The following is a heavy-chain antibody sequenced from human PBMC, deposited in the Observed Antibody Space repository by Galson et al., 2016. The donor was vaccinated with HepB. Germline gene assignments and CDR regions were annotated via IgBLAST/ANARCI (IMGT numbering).Heavy chain of an antibody. Sequence: SLRLSCAVSGFTFRNHQMHWIRQAPGQGLMWVARIEGDGTRPLYAASVEGRFIISSDSAENTVYLQMNRLRAEDTALYYCARDLSGPDRWGQGTLVTVS. CDR1: GFTFRNHQ. V-gene: IGHV3-74*01. CDR2: IEGDGTRP. CDR3: ARDLSGPDR. J-gene: IGHJ5*02.